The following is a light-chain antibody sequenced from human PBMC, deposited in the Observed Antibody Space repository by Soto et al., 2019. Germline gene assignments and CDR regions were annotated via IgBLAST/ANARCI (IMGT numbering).Light chain of an antibody. J-gene: IGLJ2*01. V-gene: IGLV2-18*02. CDR2: DVS. CDR1: RSDVGSHNR. Sequence: QSALTQPPSVSGSPGQSVTISCTGTRSDVGSHNRVSWYQQPPGTAPKFIIYDVSDRPSGVPDRFSGSKSGNTASLTISGLHAEDEGDYYCSAYTPASVVFGGGTKVTVL. CDR3: SAYTPASVV.